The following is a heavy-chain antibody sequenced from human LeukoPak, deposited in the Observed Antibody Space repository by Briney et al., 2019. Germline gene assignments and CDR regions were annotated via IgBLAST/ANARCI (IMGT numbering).Heavy chain of an antibody. CDR3: ARDLISGYNYAWYYYYMDV. D-gene: IGHD3-16*01. V-gene: IGHV1-46*01. CDR1: GYTFTNHY. CDR2: INPSDGNT. J-gene: IGHJ6*03. Sequence: ASVKVSCKASGYTFTNHYMHWVRQAPGQGLEWMGIINPSDGNTYYAQKFQGRVTMTRDPSTNTVYMELSSLRSEDTAVYYCARDLISGYNYAWYYYYMDVWGKGTTVTVSS.